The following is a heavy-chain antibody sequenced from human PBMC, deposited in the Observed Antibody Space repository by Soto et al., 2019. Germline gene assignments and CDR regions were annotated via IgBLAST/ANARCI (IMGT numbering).Heavy chain of an antibody. D-gene: IGHD2-21*02. CDR2: IHQSGSI. CDR3: AREDDGGDSLDV. V-gene: IGHV4-30-4*08. CDR1: GDSISSDYYY. J-gene: IGHJ6*02. Sequence: QVQLPQSGPGLVKPSQTLSLTCTVSGDSISSDYYYWTWIRQSPGKGLEWIGYIHQSGSILYNPSLKSRVTISVDTSKNQFSLHLTSVTAADTAVYFCAREDDGGDSLDVWGQGTTVTVSS.